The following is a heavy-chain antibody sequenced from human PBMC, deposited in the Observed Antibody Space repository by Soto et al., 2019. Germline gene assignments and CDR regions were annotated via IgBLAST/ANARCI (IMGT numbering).Heavy chain of an antibody. V-gene: IGHV1-69*06. Sequence: QVQLVQSGAEVKKPGSSVKVSCRASGGTFNNYVINWVRQAPGQGLEWMAGIIPIFGTPNYAQKFQGRVTITADKSTSTAYMELNSLRSEDTAVYYCAGRCDGTNCLAHFDYWGRGTLVTVSS. J-gene: IGHJ4*02. D-gene: IGHD2-2*01. CDR3: AGRCDGTNCLAHFDY. CDR1: GGTFNNYV. CDR2: IIPIFGTP.